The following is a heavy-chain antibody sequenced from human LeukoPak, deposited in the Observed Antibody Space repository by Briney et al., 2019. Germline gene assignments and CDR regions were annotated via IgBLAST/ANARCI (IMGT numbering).Heavy chain of an antibody. CDR3: AKAMKTYSSSWIY. CDR2: ISGSGGST. J-gene: IGHJ4*02. D-gene: IGHD6-13*01. CDR1: GFTFSSYA. Sequence: GGSLRLSCAASGFTFSSYAMSWVRQAPGKGLEWVSAISGSGGSTYYADSLRGRFTISRANSKNTLYLQMNSLRAEDTAVYYCAKAMKTYSSSWIYWGQGTLVTVSS. V-gene: IGHV3-23*01.